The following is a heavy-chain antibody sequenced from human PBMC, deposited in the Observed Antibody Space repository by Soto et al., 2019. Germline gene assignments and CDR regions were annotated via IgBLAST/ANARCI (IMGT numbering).Heavy chain of an antibody. CDR1: GFTFSSYA. CDR2: ISGSGGST. D-gene: IGHD3-3*01. Sequence: GGSLRFSCAASGFTFSSYAMSWVRQAPGKGLEWVSAISGSGGSTYYADSVKGRFTISRDNSKNTLYLQMNSLRAEDTAVYYCAKDYDFWSGYYFDYWGQGTLVTVSS. V-gene: IGHV3-23*01. CDR3: AKDYDFWSGYYFDY. J-gene: IGHJ4*02.